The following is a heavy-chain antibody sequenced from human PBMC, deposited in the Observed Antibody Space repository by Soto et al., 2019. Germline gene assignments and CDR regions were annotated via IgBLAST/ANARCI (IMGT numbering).Heavy chain of an antibody. CDR2: ISGSGGST. CDR1: GFTFSSYA. V-gene: IGHV3-23*01. Sequence: PWGSLRLSCAASGFTFSSYAMSWVRQAPGKGLEWVSAISGSGGSTYYADSVKGRFTISRDNSKNTLYLQMNSLRAEDTAVYYCAKDLGGGEDYYYYGMDVWGQGTTVTVSS. J-gene: IGHJ6*02. D-gene: IGHD2-15*01. CDR3: AKDLGGGEDYYYYGMDV.